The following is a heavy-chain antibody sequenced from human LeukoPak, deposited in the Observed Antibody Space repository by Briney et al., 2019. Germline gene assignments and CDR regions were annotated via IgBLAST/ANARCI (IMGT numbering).Heavy chain of an antibody. CDR2: ISSSSSTI. V-gene: IGHV3-48*01. CDR3: ARSRDGYRFDAFDI. CDR1: GSTFSSYS. D-gene: IGHD5-24*01. Sequence: GGSLRLSCAASGSTFSSYSMNWVRQAPGKGLEWVSYISSSSSTIYYADSVKGRFTISRDNAKNSLYLQMNSLRAEDTAVYYCARSRDGYRFDAFDIWGQGTMVTVSS. J-gene: IGHJ3*02.